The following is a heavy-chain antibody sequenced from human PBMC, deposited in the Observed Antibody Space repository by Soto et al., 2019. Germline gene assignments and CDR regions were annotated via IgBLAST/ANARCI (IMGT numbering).Heavy chain of an antibody. Sequence: ASVKVSCKASGGTFSSYAISWVRQAPGQGLEWMGGIIPIFGTANYAQKFQGRVTMTTDTSTSTAYMELRSLRSDDTAVYYCARDQGIAVAGMGNWFDPWGQGTLVTVSS. V-gene: IGHV1-69*05. J-gene: IGHJ5*02. CDR1: GGTFSSYA. CDR2: IIPIFGTA. D-gene: IGHD6-19*01. CDR3: ARDQGIAVAGMGNWFDP.